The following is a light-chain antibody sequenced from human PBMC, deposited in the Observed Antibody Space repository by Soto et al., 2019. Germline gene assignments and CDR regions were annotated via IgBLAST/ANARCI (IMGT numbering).Light chain of an antibody. CDR3: VLYMGGGISV. Sequence: QTVVTQEPSFSVSPGGTVTLTCDLRSGSVSTNYYPSWYQQTPGQAPRTLIYNTYTRSSVVPDRFSGSILGNKAALTITGAQADDDSDYYCVLYMGGGISVSGGGTKVTVL. CDR1: SGSVSTNYY. V-gene: IGLV8-61*01. J-gene: IGLJ3*02. CDR2: NTY.